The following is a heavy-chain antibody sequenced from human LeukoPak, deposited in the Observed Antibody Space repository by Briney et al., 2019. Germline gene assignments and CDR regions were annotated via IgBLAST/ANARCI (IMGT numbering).Heavy chain of an antibody. J-gene: IGHJ4*02. CDR2: ISAYNGNT. CDR3: ARDMGWSVAGNY. V-gene: IGHV1-18*04. Sequence: ASVKVSCKASGYTFTGYYMHWVRQAPGQGLEWMGWISAYNGNTNYAQKLQGRVTMTTDTSTSTAYMELRSLRSDDTAVYYCARDMGWSVAGNYWGQGTLVTVSS. CDR1: GYTFTGYY. D-gene: IGHD6-19*01.